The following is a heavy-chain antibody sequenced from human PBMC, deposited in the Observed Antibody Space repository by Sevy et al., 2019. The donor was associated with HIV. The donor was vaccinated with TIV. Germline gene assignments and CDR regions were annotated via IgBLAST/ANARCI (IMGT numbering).Heavy chain of an antibody. CDR2: IYYNGHT. CDR1: GGTIVSSGHY. Sequence: SETLSLTFSISGGTIVSSGHYWGWIRQTPGKGLEWIGSIYYNGHTFYTPSLKSRLTISIDTSKNQFSLTLSSVTVADTAVYFCAREAGGYDYDYGMDVWGQGTTVTVSS. J-gene: IGHJ6*02. CDR3: AREAGGYDYDYGMDV. D-gene: IGHD5-12*01. V-gene: IGHV4-39*02.